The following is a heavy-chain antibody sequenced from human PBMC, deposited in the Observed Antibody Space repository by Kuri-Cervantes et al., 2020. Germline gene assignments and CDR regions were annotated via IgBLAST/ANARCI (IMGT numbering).Heavy chain of an antibody. D-gene: IGHD4-17*01. CDR1: GGSFSGYY. J-gene: IGHJ5*02. CDR3: ARQGDYGDLNWFDP. CDR2: INHSGNT. Sequence: SQTLSLTCAVYGGSFSGYYWSWIRQPPGKGLEWIGEINHSGNTNYDPSLKSRISMFVDTSKNQLSLRLYSVTASDTAVYYCARQGDYGDLNWFDPWGQGTLVTVSS. V-gene: IGHV4-34*10.